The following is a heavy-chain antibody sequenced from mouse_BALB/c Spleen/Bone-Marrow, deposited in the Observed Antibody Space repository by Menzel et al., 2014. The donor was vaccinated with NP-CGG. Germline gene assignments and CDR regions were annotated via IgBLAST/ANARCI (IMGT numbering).Heavy chain of an antibody. CDR1: GYAFTNYL. V-gene: IGHV1-54*01. CDR3: ARRIYYAMGY. D-gene: IGHD2-1*01. Sequence: VQGVESGAELVRPGTSVKLSCKASGYAFTNYLIEWVKQRPGQGLEWIGVLNPGSGGTNYNEKFKGKATLTADKSSNTAYMQLSSLTSDDSAVYFCARRIYYAMGYWGQGTTLTVSS. J-gene: IGHJ2*01. CDR2: LNPGSGGT.